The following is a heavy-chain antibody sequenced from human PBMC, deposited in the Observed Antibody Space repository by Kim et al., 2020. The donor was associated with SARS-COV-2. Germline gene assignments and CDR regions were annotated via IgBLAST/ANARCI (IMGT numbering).Heavy chain of an antibody. CDR3: ARSTGGDLWSGYYQGPFDY. D-gene: IGHD3-3*01. Sequence: WETLSLTCTVSGGSISSYYWSWIRQPPGKGLEWIGYIYYSGSTNYNPSLKSRVTISVDTSKNQFSLKLSSVTAADTAVYYCARSTGGDLWSGYYQGPFDYWGQGPLFTVSS. V-gene: IGHV4-59*01. J-gene: IGHJ4*02. CDR1: GGSISSYY. CDR2: IYYSGST.